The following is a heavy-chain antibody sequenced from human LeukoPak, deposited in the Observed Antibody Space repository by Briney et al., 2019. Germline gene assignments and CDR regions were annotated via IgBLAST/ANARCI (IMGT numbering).Heavy chain of an antibody. CDR2: VIPIFGTA. D-gene: IGHD6-13*01. CDR3: GRGRRVYSSIGDFDY. J-gene: IGHJ4*02. Sequence: ASVKLSCKASGGTFSSYAISWVRQPPGQGIERMGGVIPIFGTATYAKKFQDRVTIIAEESTSTAYMVQSSLRSEDTAVVYCGRGRRVYSSIGDFDYWGQGTLVTVSS. CDR1: GGTFSSYA. V-gene: IGHV1-69*13.